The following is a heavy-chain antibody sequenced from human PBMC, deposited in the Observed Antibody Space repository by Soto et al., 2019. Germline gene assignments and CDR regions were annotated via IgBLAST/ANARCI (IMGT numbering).Heavy chain of an antibody. CDR2: VYYSGFT. J-gene: IGHJ3*02. D-gene: IGHD4-17*01. CDR1: GGSISTYY. Sequence: QVQLQESGPGLVKPSETLSLTCTVSGGSISTYYWSWIRQPPGKGLEWIGYVYYSGFTNYNPSLTSPAPRSVDTSRNQFSLTLNSVTAADTAVYYCAGGLYGYYSWEAFEIWGQGPVVTVSS. V-gene: IGHV4-59*01. CDR3: AGGLYGYYSWEAFEI.